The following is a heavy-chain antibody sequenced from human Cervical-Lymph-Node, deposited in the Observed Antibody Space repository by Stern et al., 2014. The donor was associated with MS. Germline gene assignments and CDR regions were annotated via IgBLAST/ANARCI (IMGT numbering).Heavy chain of an antibody. V-gene: IGHV1-2*06. CDR3: ARGRGGSYFAKYAMDV. CDR2: INPDSGAT. D-gene: IGHD3-10*01. J-gene: IGHJ6*02. Sequence: VQLVQSGTEVKKPGASVRVSCQASGYTFTDNYIHWVRQAPGQGLEWMGRINPDSGATNYALQFQGRVTIDKDTSTNTAYMELSRLRSDDTAVFYCARGRGGSYFAKYAMDVWGQGTTVTVSS. CDR1: GYTFTDNY.